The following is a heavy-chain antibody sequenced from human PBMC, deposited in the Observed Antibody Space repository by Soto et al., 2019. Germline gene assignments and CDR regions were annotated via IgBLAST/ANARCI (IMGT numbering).Heavy chain of an antibody. V-gene: IGHV3-23*01. Sequence: GGSLRLSCAASGFTFSTYDMSWVRQAPWKGPEWVSTIAASGRNADYADSVKGRFTVSRDNSKSMLYLQMNSLIAEDTAVYYCAYRTGFDYWGQGALVTVSS. CDR2: IAASGRNA. CDR3: AYRTGFDY. CDR1: GFTFSTYD. J-gene: IGHJ4*02. D-gene: IGHD3-16*02.